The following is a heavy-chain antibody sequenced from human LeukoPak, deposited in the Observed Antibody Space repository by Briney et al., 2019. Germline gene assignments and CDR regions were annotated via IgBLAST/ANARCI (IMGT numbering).Heavy chain of an antibody. J-gene: IGHJ6*02. Sequence: ASVKVSCKASGYTFTGYYMHWVRQAPGQGLEWMGWINPNSGGTNYAQKFQGRVTMTRDTSISTAYMELSRLRSDDTAVYYCAREFCSSTSVLYYYYYYGMDAWGQGTTVTVSS. V-gene: IGHV1-2*02. D-gene: IGHD2-2*01. CDR3: AREFCSSTSVLYYYYYYGMDA. CDR2: INPNSGGT. CDR1: GYTFTGYY.